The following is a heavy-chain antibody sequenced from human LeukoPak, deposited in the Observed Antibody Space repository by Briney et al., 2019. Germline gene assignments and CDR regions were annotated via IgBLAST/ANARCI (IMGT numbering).Heavy chain of an antibody. CDR2: ISNSGFYI. CDR1: GFTLSSYT. Sequence: GGSLRLSCAASGFTLSSYTTNWVRQAPGKRLEWVSSISNSGFYIYYADSVKGRFVVSRDNANNSLYLQMNSLRDEDTAVYYCVTDGASDIWGQGTMVTVSS. CDR3: VTDGASDI. J-gene: IGHJ3*02. V-gene: IGHV3-21*01.